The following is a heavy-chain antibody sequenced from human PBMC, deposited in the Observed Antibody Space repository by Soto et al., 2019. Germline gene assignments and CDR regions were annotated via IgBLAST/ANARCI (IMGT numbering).Heavy chain of an antibody. CDR2: ISGSGGST. CDR3: AKDWGSSGYYEYYFDY. J-gene: IGHJ4*02. V-gene: IGHV3-23*01. D-gene: IGHD3-22*01. CDR1: GFTFSSYA. Sequence: GGSLRLSCAASGFTFSSYAMSWVRQAPGKGLEWVSAISGSGGSTYYADSVKGRFTISRDNSKNTLYLQMNSLRAEDTAVYYCAKDWGSSGYYEYYFDYWGQGTLVTVSS.